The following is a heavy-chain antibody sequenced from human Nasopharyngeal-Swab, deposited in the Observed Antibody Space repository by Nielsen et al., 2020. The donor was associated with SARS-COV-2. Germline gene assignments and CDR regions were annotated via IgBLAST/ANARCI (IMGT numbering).Heavy chain of an antibody. D-gene: IGHD3-22*01. CDR3: VRDVYDSSGGYYVDY. J-gene: IGHJ4*02. V-gene: IGHV4-30-4*01. CDR1: GGSIDSGDSY. CDR2: IYYSGST. Sequence: SETLSLTCTVSGGSIDSGDSYWSWVRQPPGKGLEWLGNIYYSGSTSYNPSLKSRLTISVDTAKNHFSLNLSSVTAADTAVYFCVRDVYDSSGGYYVDYWGQGALVTVSS.